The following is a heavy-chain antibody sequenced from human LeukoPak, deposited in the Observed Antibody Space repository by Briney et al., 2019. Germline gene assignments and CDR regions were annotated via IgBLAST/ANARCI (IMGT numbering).Heavy chain of an antibody. CDR1: GFTFSSYE. CDR3: ARDGVVVAATYYYYYMDV. D-gene: IGHD2-15*01. CDR2: ISSSGRTI. Sequence: PGGSLRLSCAASGFTFSSYEMNWFRQAPGKGLEWVSYISSSGRTIYYADSVKGRFTISRDNAKNSLYLQMNSLRAEDTAVYYCARDGVVVAATYYYYYMDVWGKGTTVTISS. J-gene: IGHJ6*03. V-gene: IGHV3-48*03.